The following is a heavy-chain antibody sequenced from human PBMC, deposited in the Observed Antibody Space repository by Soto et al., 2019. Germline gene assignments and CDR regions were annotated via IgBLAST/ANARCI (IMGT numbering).Heavy chain of an antibody. D-gene: IGHD4-4*01. Sequence: EVQILESGGSLVQPGGSLRLSCAASGFTFSSAAMNWVRQAPGKGLEWVSIISGSDSRTYYADSVKGRFTISRDNSKNTRYLDMNSLRAEDTAVYYCAKSLDIHYKNWFDPWGQGTLVTVSS. CDR1: GFTFSSAA. J-gene: IGHJ5*02. V-gene: IGHV3-23*01. CDR2: ISGSDSRT. CDR3: AKSLDIHYKNWFDP.